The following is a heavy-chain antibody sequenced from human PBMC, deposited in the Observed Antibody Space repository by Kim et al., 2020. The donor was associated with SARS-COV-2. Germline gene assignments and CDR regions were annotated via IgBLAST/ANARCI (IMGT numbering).Heavy chain of an antibody. V-gene: IGHV3-13*01. Sequence: GGSLRLSCAASGFTFSSYDMHWVRQATGKGLEWVSAIGTAGDTYYPGSVKGRFTISRENAKNSLYLQMNSLRAGDTAVYYCARGAAGSGGRYYYYGMDVWGQGTTVTVSS. J-gene: IGHJ6*02. CDR1: GFTFSSYD. CDR2: IGTAGDT. D-gene: IGHD3-10*01. CDR3: ARGAAGSGGRYYYYGMDV.